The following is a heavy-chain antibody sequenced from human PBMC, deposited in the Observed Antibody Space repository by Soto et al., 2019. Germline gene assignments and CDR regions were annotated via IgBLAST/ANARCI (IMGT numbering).Heavy chain of an antibody. J-gene: IGHJ4*02. CDR3: ATARQDGLTWSSYFVS. D-gene: IGHD6-6*01. V-gene: IGHV1-69*06. Sequence: SSVKVSCKASGGAFTNPAINWVRQAPGQGFQWMGGIIPIFGTSNSAQKFQDRLTISADTSTGTAYLELRSLQSEDTAIYYCATARQDGLTWSSYFVSWGPGTLVTVSS. CDR2: IIPIFGTS. CDR1: GGAFTNPA.